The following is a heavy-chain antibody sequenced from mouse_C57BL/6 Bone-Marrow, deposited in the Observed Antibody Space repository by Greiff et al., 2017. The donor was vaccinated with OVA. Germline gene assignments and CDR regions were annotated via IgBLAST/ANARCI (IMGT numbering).Heavy chain of an antibody. V-gene: IGHV5-9*01. CDR3: ARLSYYAMDY. CDR1: GFTFSSYT. J-gene: IGHJ4*01. CDR2: ISGGGGNT. Sequence: DVKLVESGGGLVKPGGSLKLSCAASGFTFSSYTMSWVRQTPEKRLEWVATISGGGGNTYYPDSVKGRFTISRDNAKNTLYLQMSSLRSEDTALYYCARLSYYAMDYWGQGTSVTVSS.